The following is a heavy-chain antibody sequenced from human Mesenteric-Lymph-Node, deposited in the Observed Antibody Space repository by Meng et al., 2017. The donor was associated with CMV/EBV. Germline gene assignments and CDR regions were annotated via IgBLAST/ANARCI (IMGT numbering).Heavy chain of an antibody. CDR1: GFTFSSYA. Sequence: GGSLRLSCAASGFTFSSYAMSWVRQDPGKGLEWVSAISGSGGSTYYADSVKGRFTISRDNSKSTLYLQMNSLRAEDTAVYFCAKYNYGDFINWLDPWGQGTLVTVSS. CDR2: ISGSGGST. D-gene: IGHD2-21*01. J-gene: IGHJ5*02. CDR3: AKYNYGDFINWLDP. V-gene: IGHV3-23*01.